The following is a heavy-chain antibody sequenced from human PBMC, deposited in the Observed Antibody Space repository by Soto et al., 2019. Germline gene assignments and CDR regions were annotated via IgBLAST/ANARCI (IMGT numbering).Heavy chain of an antibody. D-gene: IGHD5-12*01. J-gene: IGHJ4*02. CDR3: ARGNTGCGNFDS. CDR1: GFAVSSYW. V-gene: IGHV3-74*01. Sequence: GGSLRLSCAASGFAVSSYWMHWVRQAPGKGLVWVSRISPAGSSTYYADSVRGRLTISKDTAKNTLYLQINSLGAEDTAVYYCARGNTGCGNFDSWGQGTLVTVSS. CDR2: ISPAGSST.